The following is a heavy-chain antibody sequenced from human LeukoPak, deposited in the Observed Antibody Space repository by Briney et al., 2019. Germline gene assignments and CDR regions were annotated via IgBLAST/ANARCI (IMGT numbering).Heavy chain of an antibody. J-gene: IGHJ6*02. CDR3: ARDPTARPGSLYYYGMDV. CDR2: IIPIFGTA. CDR1: GGTFSRYG. D-gene: IGHD1-14*01. V-gene: IGHV1-69*13. Sequence: GASVKVSCKASGGTFSRYGISWVRQAPGQGLEWMGGIIPIFGTASYAQKFQGRVTITADESTSTVYMELSSLRSEDTAVYYCARDPTARPGSLYYYGMDVWGQGTTVTVSS.